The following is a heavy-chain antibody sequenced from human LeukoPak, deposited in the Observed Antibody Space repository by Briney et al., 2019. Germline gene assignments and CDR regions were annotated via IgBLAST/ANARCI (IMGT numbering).Heavy chain of an antibody. Sequence: SETLSLTCTVSGGSISSYYWSWIRQPPGKGLEWIGYIYYSGSTNYNPSLKSRVTISVDTSKNQFSLKLSSVTAADTAVYYCARVYDYVWGSLDYWGQGTLVTVSS. CDR1: GGSISSYY. CDR2: IYYSGST. V-gene: IGHV4-59*01. CDR3: ARVYDYVWGSLDY. J-gene: IGHJ4*02. D-gene: IGHD3-16*01.